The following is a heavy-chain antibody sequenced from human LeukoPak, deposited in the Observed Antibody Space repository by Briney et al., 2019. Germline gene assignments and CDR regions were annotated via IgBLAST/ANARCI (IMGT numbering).Heavy chain of an antibody. CDR2: ISYSGST. Sequence: SETLSLTCTVSGDSISSYYWTWIRQPPGKGLEWIGYISYSGSTNYNPSLKSRVTISVDTSKNQLSLKLSSVTAADTAGYCCARETLEGKFDPWGQGILVTVSS. D-gene: IGHD1-1*01. J-gene: IGHJ5*02. CDR1: GDSISSYY. V-gene: IGHV4-59*01. CDR3: ARETLEGKFDP.